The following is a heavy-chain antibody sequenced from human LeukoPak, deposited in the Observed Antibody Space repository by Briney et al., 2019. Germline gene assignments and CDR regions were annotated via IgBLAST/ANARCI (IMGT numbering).Heavy chain of an antibody. Sequence: PSETLSLTCTVSGGSISSSSYYWGWIRQPAGKGLEWIGRVYTSGSTNYNPSLKSRVTISVDTSKNQFSLKLSSVTAADTAVYYCARDTSGAFDIWGQGTMVTVSS. CDR1: GGSISSSSYY. CDR2: VYTSGST. V-gene: IGHV4-61*02. D-gene: IGHD3-16*01. CDR3: ARDTSGAFDI. J-gene: IGHJ3*02.